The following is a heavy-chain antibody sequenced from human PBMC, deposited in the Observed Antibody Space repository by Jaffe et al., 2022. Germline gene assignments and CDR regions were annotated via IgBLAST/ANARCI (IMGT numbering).Heavy chain of an antibody. CDR2: IRYDGSNK. J-gene: IGHJ5*02. V-gene: IGHV3-30*02. CDR1: GFTFSSYG. D-gene: IGHD4-17*01. Sequence: QVQLVESGGGVVQPGGSLRLSCAASGFTFSSYGMHWVRQAPGKGLEWVAFIRYDGSNKYYADSVKGRFTISRDNSKNTLYLQMNSLRAEDTAVYYCAKGDYGDYGWFDPWGQGTLVTVSS. CDR3: AKGDYGDYGWFDP.